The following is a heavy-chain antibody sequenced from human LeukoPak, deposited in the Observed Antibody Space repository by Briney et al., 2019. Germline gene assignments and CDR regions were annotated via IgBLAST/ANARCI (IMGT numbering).Heavy chain of an antibody. CDR2: FDPEDGET. CDR1: GYTLTELS. D-gene: IGHD4-11*01. CDR3: ATLTPMTTVNFLPN. V-gene: IGHV1-24*01. Sequence: ASVKVSCKVSGYTLTELSMHWVRQAPGKGLEWMGGFDPEDGETIYAQKFQGRVTMTEDTSTDTAYMELSSLRSEDTAVYYCATLTPMTTVNFLPNWGQGTLVTVSS. J-gene: IGHJ4*02.